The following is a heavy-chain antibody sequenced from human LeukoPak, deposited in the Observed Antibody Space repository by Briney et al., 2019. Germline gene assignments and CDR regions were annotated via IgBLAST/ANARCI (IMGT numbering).Heavy chain of an antibody. J-gene: IGHJ4*02. V-gene: IGHV3-33*01. CDR2: IWYDGSNK. D-gene: IGHD5-18*01. CDR3: ARGGSDTAMAHDY. CDR1: GFTFSSYG. Sequence: GGSLRLSCAASGFTFSSYGMHWVRQAPGKGLEWVAVIWYDGSNKYYADSVKGRFTISRDNSKNTLYLQMNSLRAGDTAVYFCARGGSDTAMAHDYWGQGTLVTVSS.